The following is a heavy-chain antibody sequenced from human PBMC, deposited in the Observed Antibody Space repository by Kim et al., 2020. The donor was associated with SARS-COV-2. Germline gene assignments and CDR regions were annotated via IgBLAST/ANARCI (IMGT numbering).Heavy chain of an antibody. V-gene: IGHV3-23*01. J-gene: IGHJ4*02. Sequence: DSVTGRFTSFRDNSKDTFYLQMTSLRAEDTAVYYCAKTPGGYTYGRFYFDSWGQGTLVTVSS. CDR3: AKTPGGYTYGRFYFDS. D-gene: IGHD5-18*01.